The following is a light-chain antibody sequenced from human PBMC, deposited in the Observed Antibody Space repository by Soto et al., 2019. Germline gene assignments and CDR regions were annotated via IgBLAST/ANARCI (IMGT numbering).Light chain of an antibody. CDR3: QQYGSSLT. J-gene: IGKJ5*01. CDR2: GAS. V-gene: IGKV3-20*01. CDR1: QSISNY. Sequence: EIVLTQSPATLSLSPGETATLSCRASQSISNYLAWYQHKPGQAPRFLIYGASTRPIGIPDRFSGSGSGTDFTLTISRLEPEDFAVYYCQQYGSSLTFGQGTRLEIK.